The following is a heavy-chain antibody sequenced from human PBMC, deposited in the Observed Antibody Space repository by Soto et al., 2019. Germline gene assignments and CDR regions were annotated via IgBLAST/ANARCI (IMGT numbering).Heavy chain of an antibody. CDR3: ARASSSPPGEPYYYGMDV. D-gene: IGHD6-6*01. CDR2: IIPIFGTA. CDR1: GGTFSSYA. V-gene: IGHV1-69*01. J-gene: IGHJ6*04. Sequence: QVQLVQSGAEVKKPGSSVKVSCKASGGTFSSYAISWVRQAPGQGLEWMGGIIPIFGTANYAQKFQGRVTITADESTRTAYMELISLRSEYTAMYYCARASSSPPGEPYYYGMDVWGEGTTVTVSS.